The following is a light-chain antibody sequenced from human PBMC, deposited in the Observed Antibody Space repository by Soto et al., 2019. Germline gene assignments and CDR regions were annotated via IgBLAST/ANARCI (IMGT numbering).Light chain of an antibody. Sequence: IQLTQSPSSLSASVGDRVTITCRASQGISSYLAWYQQKPGKAPKLLIYAASTLQSGVPSRFSGSGSGTDFTLTISSQQPEDFATYYCQQLTAFGQGTKVEIK. CDR2: AAS. V-gene: IGKV1-9*01. CDR3: QQLTA. CDR1: QGISSY. J-gene: IGKJ1*01.